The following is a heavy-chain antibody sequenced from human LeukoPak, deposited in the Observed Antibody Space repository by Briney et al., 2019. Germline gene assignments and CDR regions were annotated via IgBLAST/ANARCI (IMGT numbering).Heavy chain of an antibody. CDR1: GYTFTGYY. V-gene: IGHV1-2*02. D-gene: IGHD1-26*01. J-gene: IGHJ4*02. Sequence: GASVKVSCKASGYTFTGYYMHWVRQAPGQGLEWMGWINPNSGGTNYAQKFQGRVTMTRDTSISTAYMELSRLRSGDTAVYYCARERTRSYKFDYWGQGTLVTVSS. CDR2: INPNSGGT. CDR3: ARERTRSYKFDY.